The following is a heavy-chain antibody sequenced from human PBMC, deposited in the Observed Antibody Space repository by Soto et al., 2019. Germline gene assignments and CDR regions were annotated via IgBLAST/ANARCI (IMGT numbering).Heavy chain of an antibody. CDR3: TRHAGGAAAREGFDDY. V-gene: IGHV3-73*01. CDR1: GFTFSGSA. CDR2: IRSKANSYAT. Sequence: TGGSLRLSCAASGFTFSGSAMHWVRQASGKGLEWVGRIRSKANSYATAYAASVKGRFTISRYDSKNTAYLQMNSLKTEDTAVYYCTRHAGGAAAREGFDDYWGQGTLVTVSS. J-gene: IGHJ4*02. D-gene: IGHD6-6*01.